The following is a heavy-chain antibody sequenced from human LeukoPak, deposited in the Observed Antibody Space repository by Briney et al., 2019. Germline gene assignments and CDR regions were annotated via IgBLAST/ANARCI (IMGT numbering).Heavy chain of an antibody. V-gene: IGHV3-66*04. Sequence: GGSLRLSCAASGLTVSSYMSWVRQAPGKGLEWVSVICSGGSIYYADSVKGRFTISRDKSKNTLYLQMNSLRAEDTAVYYCARPPYGGVDYWGQGTLVTVSS. CDR3: ARPPYGGVDY. CDR2: ICSGGSI. CDR1: GLTVSSY. D-gene: IGHD4-23*01. J-gene: IGHJ4*02.